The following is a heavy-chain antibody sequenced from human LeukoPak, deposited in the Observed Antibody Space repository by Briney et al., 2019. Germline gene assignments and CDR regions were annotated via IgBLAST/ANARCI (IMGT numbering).Heavy chain of an antibody. CDR1: GFTFSSYG. D-gene: IGHD3-10*01. CDR2: IRYDGSNK. CDR3: AKLEPPGSKEDAFDI. J-gene: IGHJ3*02. Sequence: AGGSLRLSCAASGFTFSSYGMHWVRQAPGKGLEWVAFIRYDGSNKYYADSVKGRFTISRNNSKNTLYLQMNSLRAEDTAVYYCAKLEPPGSKEDAFDIWGQGTMVTVSS. V-gene: IGHV3-30*02.